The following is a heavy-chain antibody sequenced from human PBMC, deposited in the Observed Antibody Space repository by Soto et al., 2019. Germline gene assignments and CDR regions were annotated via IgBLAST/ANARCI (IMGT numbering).Heavy chain of an antibody. CDR2: INAHSGGT. Sequence: GASVKVSCKASGFSFTGYYIHWLRQAPGQGLEWMGWINAHSGGTEYAQKFQGRVTLTRDTSIATAYLTLTSLTSDDTALYYCARLPTCSNGVCYGSYGMDVWGQGTTVTVSS. CDR1: GFSFTGYY. D-gene: IGHD2-8*01. CDR3: ARLPTCSNGVCYGSYGMDV. V-gene: IGHV1-2*02. J-gene: IGHJ6*02.